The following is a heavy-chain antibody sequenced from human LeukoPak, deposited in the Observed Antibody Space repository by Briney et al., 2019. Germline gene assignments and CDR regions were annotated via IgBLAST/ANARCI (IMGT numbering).Heavy chain of an antibody. CDR1: GGSFSGYY. CDR2: IYYSGST. J-gene: IGHJ4*02. Sequence: PSETLSLTCAVYGGSFSGYYWSWIRQPPGKGLEWIGSIYYSGSTYYNLSLKSRVTISVDTSKNQFSLKLSSMTAADTAVYYCARQGGLTGDEYYFDYWGQGTLVTVSS. CDR3: ARQGGLTGDEYYFDY. D-gene: IGHD7-27*01. V-gene: IGHV4-34*01.